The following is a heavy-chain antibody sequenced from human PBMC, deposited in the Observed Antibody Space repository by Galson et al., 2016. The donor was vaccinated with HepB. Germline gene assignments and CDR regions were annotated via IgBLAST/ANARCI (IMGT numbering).Heavy chain of an antibody. CDR1: GFTFSSYS. CDR3: ASHYDILTGYFYGYYFDY. V-gene: IGHV3-21*03. CDR2: ISSSSSYI. D-gene: IGHD3-9*01. J-gene: IGHJ4*02. Sequence: SLRLSCAASGFTFSSYSINWVRQAPGKGLEWVSSISSSSSYIYYADSVKGRSTISSDNAKNSLYLQMNSLRAEDTAVYYCASHYDILTGYFYGYYFDYWGQGVLVTVSS.